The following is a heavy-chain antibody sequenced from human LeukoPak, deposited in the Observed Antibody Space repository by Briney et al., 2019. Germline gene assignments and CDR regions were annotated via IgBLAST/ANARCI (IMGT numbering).Heavy chain of an antibody. J-gene: IGHJ4*02. D-gene: IGHD3-10*01. CDR1: GFTFSSYG. V-gene: IGHV3-30*18. CDR3: AKEWFGY. Sequence: PGRSLRLSCAASGFTFSSYGMHWVRQAPGKGLEWVAVISYDGSNKYYADSVKGRFTISRDNSKNTLYLQMNSLRAEDTAAYYCAKEWFGYWGQGTLVTVSS. CDR2: ISYDGSNK.